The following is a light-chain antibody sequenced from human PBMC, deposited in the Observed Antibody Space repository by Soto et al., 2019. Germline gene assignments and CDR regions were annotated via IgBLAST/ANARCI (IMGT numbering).Light chain of an antibody. CDR3: QQYGSSPTYT. CDR1: QSVSSSY. J-gene: IGKJ2*01. CDR2: GAS. V-gene: IGKV3-20*01. Sequence: EIVLTQSPGTLSLSPGERATLSCRASQSVSSSYLAWYQQKPGQAPRLLIYGASSRATGIPDRFSGSGSGKDFTLNISRLEPEDFAVYYCQQYGSSPTYTFGQGTKLEIK.